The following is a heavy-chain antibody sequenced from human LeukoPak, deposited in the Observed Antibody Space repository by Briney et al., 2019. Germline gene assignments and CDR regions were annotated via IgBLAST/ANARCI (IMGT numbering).Heavy chain of an antibody. CDR3: AREGVGASLVGEAAFDI. Sequence: ASVKVSCKASGYTFTSYDINWVRQATGQGLEWMGWMNPNSGNTGYAQKFQGRVTITRNTSISTAYMELSSLRSGDTAVYYCAREGVGASLVGEAAFDIWGQGTMVTVSS. J-gene: IGHJ3*02. D-gene: IGHD1-26*01. V-gene: IGHV1-8*03. CDR1: GYTFTSYD. CDR2: MNPNSGNT.